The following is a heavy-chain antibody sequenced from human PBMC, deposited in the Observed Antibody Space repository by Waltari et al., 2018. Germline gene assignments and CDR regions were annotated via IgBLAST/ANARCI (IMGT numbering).Heavy chain of an antibody. V-gene: IGHV1-18*01. CDR1: GYTFTSYG. Sequence: QVQLVQSGAEVKKPGASVKVSCKASGYTFTSYGISWVRQAPGQGLEWMGWISAYNGNTNYAQKLQGRFTISRDDSKSIAYLQMNSLKTEDTAVYYCTRDRSAVAGTITPFSDAFDIWGQGTMVTVSS. D-gene: IGHD6-19*01. J-gene: IGHJ3*02. CDR2: ISAYNGNT. CDR3: TRDRSAVAGTITPFSDAFDI.